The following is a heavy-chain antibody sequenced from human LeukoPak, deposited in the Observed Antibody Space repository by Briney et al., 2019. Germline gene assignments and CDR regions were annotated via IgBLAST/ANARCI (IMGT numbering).Heavy chain of an antibody. D-gene: IGHD3-22*01. CDR3: ATKTPGNYPYDY. Sequence: GGSLRLSCVLSGFTFTSAPMNWVRQAPGKGLEWVSTSGTDGDTYYADSVKGRFTISRDNPKNTVHLQMTSLRVGDTAVYYCATKTPGNYPYDYWGQGTLVIVSP. V-gene: IGHV3-23*01. J-gene: IGHJ4*02. CDR2: SGTDGDT. CDR1: GFTFTSAP.